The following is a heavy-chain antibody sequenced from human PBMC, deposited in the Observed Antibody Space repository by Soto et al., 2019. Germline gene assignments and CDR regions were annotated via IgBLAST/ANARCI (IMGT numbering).Heavy chain of an antibody. CDR1: GDSFNDYY. J-gene: IGHJ6*03. V-gene: IGHV1-2*04. CDR3: ARESGGATATLDYYYFYMDV. Sequence: QVQLVQSGAEVRKPGASVTVSCRSSGDSFNDYYIHWVRQAPGQGFEWMGWINPNGGVTKYAQKFQGCVSLTRDTSIRTVYMQLSRLRSEDTAVYYCARESGGATATLDYYYFYMDVWGTGTTVTVSS. D-gene: IGHD5-12*01. CDR2: INPNGGVT.